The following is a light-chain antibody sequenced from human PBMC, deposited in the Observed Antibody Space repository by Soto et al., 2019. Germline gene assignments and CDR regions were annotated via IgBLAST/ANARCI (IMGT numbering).Light chain of an antibody. CDR2: DAS. V-gene: IGKV3-11*01. CDR3: QQRSNWPRT. J-gene: IGKJ1*01. CDR1: QSVSSY. Sequence: EIVLTHSPATLSLSPGERATLSCRASQSVSSYLAWYQQKVGQAPRLLIYDASNRATGIPARFSGSGSGTDFTLTISNLEPEDFAVYYCQQRSNWPRTFGQGTKVEIK.